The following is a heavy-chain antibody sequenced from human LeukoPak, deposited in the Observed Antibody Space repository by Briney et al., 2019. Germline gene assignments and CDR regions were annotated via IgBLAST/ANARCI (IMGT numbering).Heavy chain of an antibody. CDR3: ARSNRLGYCSGGSCYKGLDY. V-gene: IGHV4-31*03. CDR2: IYYSGST. J-gene: IGHJ4*02. CDR1: GVSINTGGYY. Sequence: SQTLSLTCTVSGVSINTGGYYRSWIRQHPGKGLEWIGYIYYSGSTNYNPSLKSRVTMSVDTSKNQFSLKLSSVTAADTAVYYCARSNRLGYCSGGSCYKGLDYWGQGTLVTVSS. D-gene: IGHD2-15*01.